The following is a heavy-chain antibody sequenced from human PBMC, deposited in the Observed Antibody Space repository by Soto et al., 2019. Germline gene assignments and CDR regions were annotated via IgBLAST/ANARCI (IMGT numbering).Heavy chain of an antibody. V-gene: IGHV3-33*01. D-gene: IGHD6-6*01. CDR1: GFTFSSYG. J-gene: IGHJ5*02. CDR3: ARDGDEYSSSASWFAP. CDR2: IWYDGSNK. Sequence: QVQLVESGGGVVQPGRSLRLSCAASGFTFSSYGMHWVRQAPGKGLEWVAVIWYDGSNKYYADSVKGRFTISRDNSTNTLYLQMNSLRADVTAVYYCARDGDEYSSSASWFAPWGQGTLVAVSS.